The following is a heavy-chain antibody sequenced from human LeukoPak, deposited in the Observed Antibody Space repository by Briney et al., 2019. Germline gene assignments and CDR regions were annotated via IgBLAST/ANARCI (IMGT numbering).Heavy chain of an antibody. CDR2: IYSGGST. CDR1: GSTVSSNY. J-gene: IGHJ6*03. CDR3: ARVTFYYYYMDV. V-gene: IGHV3-66*02. Sequence: GGSLRLSCAASGSTVSSNYMSWVRQAPGKGLEWVSVIYSGGSTYYADSVKGRFTISRDNSKNTLYLQMNSLRAEDTAVYYCARVTFYYYYMDVWGKGTTVTVSS.